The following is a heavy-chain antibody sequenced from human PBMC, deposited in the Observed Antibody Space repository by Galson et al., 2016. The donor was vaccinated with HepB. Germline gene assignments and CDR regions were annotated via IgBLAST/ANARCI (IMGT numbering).Heavy chain of an antibody. CDR1: GFSFSSSW. J-gene: IGHJ5*02. CDR2: IKQDGSYR. CDR3: ARSRGNDL. V-gene: IGHV3-7*01. Sequence: SLRLSCAASGFSFSSSWMTWVGQSPGKGLEWVANIKQDGSYRHYVDSVKGRFTVSRDNAKNSLYLEMNSLRVEDTAVYYCARSRGNDLWGQGTLVIVSS.